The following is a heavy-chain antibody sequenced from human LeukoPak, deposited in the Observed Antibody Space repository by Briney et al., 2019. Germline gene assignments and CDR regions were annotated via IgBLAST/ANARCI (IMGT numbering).Heavy chain of an antibody. CDR1: GFTFSTYW. J-gene: IGHJ6*02. CDR2: IKGDGSEK. CDR3: ARDYGDYSGLGMDV. D-gene: IGHD4-17*01. V-gene: IGHV3-7*01. Sequence: GGSLRLSCAASGFTFSTYWMTWVRQAPGKGLEWVAQIKGDGSEKYYVDSVKGRFTISRDNAKNSLYLQMNSLRAEDTGVYYCARDYGDYSGLGMDVWGQGTTITVSS.